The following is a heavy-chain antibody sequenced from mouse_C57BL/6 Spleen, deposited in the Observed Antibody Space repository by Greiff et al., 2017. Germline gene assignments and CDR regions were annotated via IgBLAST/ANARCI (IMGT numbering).Heavy chain of an antibody. D-gene: IGHD4-1*02. CDR3: TANWEDYAMDY. J-gene: IGHJ4*01. V-gene: IGHV14-4*01. CDR2: IDPENGDT. CDR1: GFNIKDDY. Sequence: VKLVESGAELVRPGASVKLSCTASGFNIKDDYMHWVKQRPEQGLEWIGWIDPENGDTEYASKFQGKATITADTSSNTAYLQLSSLTSEDTAVYYCTANWEDYAMDYWGQGTSVTVSS.